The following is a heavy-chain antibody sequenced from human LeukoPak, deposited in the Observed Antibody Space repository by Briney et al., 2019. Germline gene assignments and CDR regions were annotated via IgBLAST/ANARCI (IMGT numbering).Heavy chain of an antibody. V-gene: IGHV3-43*01. J-gene: IGHJ4*02. D-gene: IGHD6-13*01. CDR2: IIWTGGNT. CDR1: GFTFDEYT. CDR3: VKGPTHSANWYAALDY. Sequence: GGSLRLSCAASGFTFDEYTMRWVRQAPGEGLEWAALIIWTGGNTYYADSVKGGFTISTDKFKSSPYLQMNSLRTEDTALYYCVKGPTHSANWYAALDYWGQGTLVTVSS.